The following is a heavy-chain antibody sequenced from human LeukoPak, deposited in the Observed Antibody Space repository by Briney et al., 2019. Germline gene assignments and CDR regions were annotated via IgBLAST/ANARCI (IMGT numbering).Heavy chain of an antibody. CDR1: GFTVSSNY. CDR3: ARDKDGDLDY. D-gene: IGHD4-17*01. Sequence: GGSLRLSCAASGFTVSSNYMSWLRQAPGKGLEWVSVIYSGGSTYYADSVKGRFTISRDNSKNTLYLQMNSLRAEDTAVYYCARDKDGDLDYWGQGTLVTVSS. V-gene: IGHV3-53*01. CDR2: IYSGGST. J-gene: IGHJ4*02.